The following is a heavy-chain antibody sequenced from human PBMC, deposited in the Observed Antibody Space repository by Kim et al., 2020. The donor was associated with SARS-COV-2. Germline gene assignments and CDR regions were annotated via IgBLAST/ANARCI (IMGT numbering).Heavy chain of an antibody. Sequence: GGSLRLSCAASGFTFSSYGMHWVRQAPGKGLEWVAVISYDGSNKYYADSVKGRFTISRDNSKNTLYLQMNSLRAEDTAVYYCAKTSWSSSPGDYWGQGTLVTVSS. V-gene: IGHV3-30*18. CDR2: ISYDGSNK. J-gene: IGHJ4*02. D-gene: IGHD6-6*01. CDR3: AKTSWSSSPGDY. CDR1: GFTFSSYG.